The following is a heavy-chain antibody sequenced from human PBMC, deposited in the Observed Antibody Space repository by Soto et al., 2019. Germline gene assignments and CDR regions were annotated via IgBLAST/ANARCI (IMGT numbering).Heavy chain of an antibody. J-gene: IGHJ6*03. Sequence: EVQLVESGGGLVQPGGSLRLSCAASGFTFSSYSMNWVRQAPGKGLEWVSSISSSRSYIYYADSVKGRFTISRDNAKNSLYLQMNSLRAEDTAVYYCARDIAARFPDYYYYYMDVWGKGTTVTVSS. CDR3: ARDIAARFPDYYYYYMDV. D-gene: IGHD6-6*01. V-gene: IGHV3-21*01. CDR2: ISSSRSYI. CDR1: GFTFSSYS.